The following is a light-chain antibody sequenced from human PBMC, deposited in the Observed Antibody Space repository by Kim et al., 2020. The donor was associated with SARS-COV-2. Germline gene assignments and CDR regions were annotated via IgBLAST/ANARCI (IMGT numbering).Light chain of an antibody. CDR1: QDISNY. CDR3: QQYDNRPYT. V-gene: IGKV1-33*01. CDR2: DAS. J-gene: IGKJ2*01. Sequence: DIQMTQSPSSLSASVGDRVTITCQASQDISNYLNWYQQKPGKAPKLLIYDASNLETGVPSRFSGSGSGTEFTFTISSLQPEDIATYYCQQYDNRPYTFGQGTKLEI.